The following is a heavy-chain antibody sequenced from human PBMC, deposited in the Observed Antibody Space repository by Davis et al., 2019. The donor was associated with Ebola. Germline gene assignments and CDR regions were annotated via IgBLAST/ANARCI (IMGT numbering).Heavy chain of an antibody. CDR3: AKDFSVYETPTAPNHGMDV. CDR1: GFSFDDYA. V-gene: IGHV3-9*01. J-gene: IGHJ6*04. D-gene: IGHD5-18*01. Sequence: SLKISCAASGFSFDDYAMQWVRQAPGKGLEWVSGISWNSGTIGYADSVKGRFTISRDNAKNSLYLQMNSLRAEDTAVYYCAKDFSVYETPTAPNHGMDVWGKGTTVTVSS. CDR2: ISWNSGTI.